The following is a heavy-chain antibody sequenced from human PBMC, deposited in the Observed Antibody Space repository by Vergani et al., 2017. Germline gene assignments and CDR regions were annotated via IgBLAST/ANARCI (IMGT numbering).Heavy chain of an antibody. CDR1: GFSFSSHA. Sequence: QVQLAESGGGRVQPGRSLRLSCAAPGFSFSSHAIHWVRQAPGKGLEWVAVISNDGSKKYYADSVKDRFTISRDNSKNTLDLKMNSLRTQDTAVYYCAKAGSVTSGSLQYNFYMDVWGKGTTVTVS. V-gene: IGHV3-30*18. CDR2: ISNDGSKK. D-gene: IGHD3-10*01. CDR3: AKAGSVTSGSLQYNFYMDV. J-gene: IGHJ6*03.